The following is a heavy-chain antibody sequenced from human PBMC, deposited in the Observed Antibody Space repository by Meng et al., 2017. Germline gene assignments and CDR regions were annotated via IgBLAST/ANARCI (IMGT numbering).Heavy chain of an antibody. Sequence: LLQQWGGGQVKPSGASALACCGDGGSFISYYGSWSRQPPGEGVEWMVEINHSGSTNYNPSLKRRVTISVDTSKNQFSLKLGSVTVAAAAVYYCSREFTMVRGIYNWFDPWGQGTLVTVSS. CDR2: INHSGST. J-gene: IGHJ5*02. V-gene: IGHV4-34*01. D-gene: IGHD3-10*01. CDR3: SREFTMVRGIYNWFDP. CDR1: GGSFISYY.